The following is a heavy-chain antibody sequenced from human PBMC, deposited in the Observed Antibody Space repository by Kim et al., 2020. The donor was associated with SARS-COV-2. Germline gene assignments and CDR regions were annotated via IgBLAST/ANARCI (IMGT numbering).Heavy chain of an antibody. CDR1: GFIFSSYG. D-gene: IGHD2-15*01. CDR2: IWYDGSGK. CDR3: AREDDCGNPDFFYGMDV. V-gene: IGHV3-33*01. J-gene: IGHJ6*02. Sequence: GGSLRLSCAASGFIFSSYGMHWVRQAPGKGLEWVAVIWYDGSGKYYSDSVKGRFTISRDNSKNTLFLQMNSLRAEDTAVYYCAREDDCGNPDFFYGMDVWGQGTTVTVSS.